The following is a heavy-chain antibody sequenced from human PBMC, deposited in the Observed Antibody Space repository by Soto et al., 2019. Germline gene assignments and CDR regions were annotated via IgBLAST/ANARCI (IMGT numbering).Heavy chain of an antibody. CDR2: VYYSGST. D-gene: IGHD3-22*01. V-gene: IGHV4-39*07. CDR3: ARGINYYDSSGDSWFAP. CDR1: GGSISSSSYY. J-gene: IGHJ5*02. Sequence: SETLSLTCTVSGGSISSSSYYWGWIRQPPGKGLEWIGSVYYSGSTYYNPSLKSRVTISVDTSKNQFSLKLSSVTAADTAVYYFARGINYYDSSGDSWFAPWGQGTLVTVSS.